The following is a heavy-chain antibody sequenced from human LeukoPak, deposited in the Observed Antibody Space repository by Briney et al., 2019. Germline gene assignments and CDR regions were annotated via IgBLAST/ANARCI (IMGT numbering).Heavy chain of an antibody. CDR3: ARDGPPSYYYDSRSDYFDY. CDR1: GGTFSSYA. D-gene: IGHD3-22*01. Sequence: SVKVSCKASGGTFSSYAISWVRQAPGQGLEWMGGVIPIFGTANYAQKFQGRVTITADESTSTAYMELSSLRSEDTAVYYCARDGPPSYYYDSRSDYFDYWGQGTLVTVSS. V-gene: IGHV1-69*13. J-gene: IGHJ4*02. CDR2: VIPIFGTA.